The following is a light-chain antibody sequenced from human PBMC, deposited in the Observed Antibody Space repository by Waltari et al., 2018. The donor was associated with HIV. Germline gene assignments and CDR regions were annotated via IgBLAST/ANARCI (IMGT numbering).Light chain of an antibody. J-gene: IGLJ2*01. CDR3: SSNTDNIIC. V-gene: IGLV2-14*01. CDR1: NSDFTHYNG. CDR2: DVN. Sequence: QSALSQPASVSGSPGQSITISCTGTNSDFTHYNGVSWYRQYPDKAPELIIYDVNVRPSGLSPRFSVSKSVNTASLSISGLQPADEAHYYCSSNTDNIICFGGGTKVTVL.